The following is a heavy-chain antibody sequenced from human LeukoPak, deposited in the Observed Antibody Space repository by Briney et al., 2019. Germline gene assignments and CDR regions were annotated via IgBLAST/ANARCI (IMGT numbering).Heavy chain of an antibody. J-gene: IGHJ3*02. D-gene: IGHD2-15*01. CDR2: INSDGSST. V-gene: IGHV3-74*01. Sequence: GGSLRLSCAASGFTFSSYWMHWVRQAPGKGLVWVSRINSDGSSTSYADSVKGRFTISRDNAKNTLYLQMNSLRAEDTAVYYCAREGADCSGGSCHGLGAFDIWGQGTMVTVSS. CDR1: GFTFSSYW. CDR3: AREGADCSGGSCHGLGAFDI.